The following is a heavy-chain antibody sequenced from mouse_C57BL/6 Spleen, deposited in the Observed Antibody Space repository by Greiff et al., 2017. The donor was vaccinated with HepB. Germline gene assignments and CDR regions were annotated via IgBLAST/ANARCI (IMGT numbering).Heavy chain of an antibody. J-gene: IGHJ2*01. V-gene: IGHV1-18*01. CDR2: INPNNGGT. D-gene: IGHD2-2*01. CDR1: GYTFTDYN. Sequence: EVQRVESGPELVKPGASVKIPCKASGYTFTDYNMDWVKQSHGKSLEWIGDINPNNGGTIYNQKFKGKATLTVDKSSSTAYMELRSLTSEDTAVYYCARGVTTRRYYFDYWGQGTTLTVSS. CDR3: ARGVTTRRYYFDY.